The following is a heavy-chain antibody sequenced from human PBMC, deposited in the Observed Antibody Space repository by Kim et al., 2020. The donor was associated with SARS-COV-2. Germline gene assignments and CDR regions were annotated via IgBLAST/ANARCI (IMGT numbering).Heavy chain of an antibody. D-gene: IGHD3-10*01. J-gene: IGHJ6*02. CDR3: ARVPPIMVRGANYYYYYGMDV. Sequence: SETLSLTCTVSGGSISSYYWSWIRQPPGKGLEWIGYIYYSGSTNYNPSLKSRVTISVDTSKNQFSLKLSSVTAADTAVYYCARVPPIMVRGANYYYYYGMDVWGQGTTVTVSS. CDR2: IYYSGST. CDR1: GGSISSYY. V-gene: IGHV4-59*13.